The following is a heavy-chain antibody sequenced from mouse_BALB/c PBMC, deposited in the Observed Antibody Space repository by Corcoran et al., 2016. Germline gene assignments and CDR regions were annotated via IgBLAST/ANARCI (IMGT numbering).Heavy chain of an antibody. CDR1: GYTFPNYG. V-gene: IGHV9-1*02. J-gene: IGHJ3*01. CDR2: INTYTGEP. D-gene: IGHD1-1*01. CDR3: ARGDYYGSSYEAWFAY. Sequence: QIQLVQSGPELRKPGETVQISCKASGYTFPNYGMNWVKQAPGKGLKWMGWINTYTGEPTYADDFKGRFAFSLETSASTAYLQINNLKKEDMATYFCARGDYYGSSYEAWFAYWGQGTLVIVSA.